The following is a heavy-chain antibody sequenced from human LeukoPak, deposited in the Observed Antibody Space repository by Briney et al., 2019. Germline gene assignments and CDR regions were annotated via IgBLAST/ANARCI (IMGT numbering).Heavy chain of an antibody. CDR3: ASSSGSFFDY. CDR1: SGSISSYY. Sequence: SETLSLTCTVSSGSISSYYWSWIRQPPGKGLEWIGYIYYSGSTNYNPSLKSRVTISVDTSKNQFSLKLSSVTAADTAVYYCASSSGSFFDYWGQGTLVTVSS. CDR2: IYYSGST. J-gene: IGHJ4*02. D-gene: IGHD1-26*01. V-gene: IGHV4-59*01.